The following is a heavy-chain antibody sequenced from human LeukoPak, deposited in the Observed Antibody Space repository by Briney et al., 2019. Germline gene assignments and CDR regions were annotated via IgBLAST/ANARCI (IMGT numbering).Heavy chain of an antibody. CDR1: GFTFNNYA. CDR3: IVFGDSNH. V-gene: IGHV3-23*01. D-gene: IGHD4-17*01. CDR2: ISGSGGTT. Sequence: GGSLRLSCAASGFTFNNYAMNWVRQAPGKGLEWVSVISGSGGTTYYADSVKGRFTISRDNSKNTLYLQINSLSVEDTAVYYCIVFGDSNHWGQGTLVTVSS. J-gene: IGHJ5*02.